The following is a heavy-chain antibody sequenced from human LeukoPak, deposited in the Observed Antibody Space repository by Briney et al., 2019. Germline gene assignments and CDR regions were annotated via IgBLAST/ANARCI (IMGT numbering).Heavy chain of an antibody. CDR1: GFTFSSYG. CDR2: IWYDGSNK. CDR3: ARDGEIRNSSSPPGSTFDY. Sequence: PGGSLRLSCAASGFTFSSYGMHWVRQAPGKGLEWVAVIWYDGSNKYYADSVKGRFTISRDNSKNTLYLQMNSLRAEDTAVCYCARDGEIRNSSSPPGSTFDYWGQGTLVTVSS. V-gene: IGHV3-33*01. D-gene: IGHD6-13*01. J-gene: IGHJ4*02.